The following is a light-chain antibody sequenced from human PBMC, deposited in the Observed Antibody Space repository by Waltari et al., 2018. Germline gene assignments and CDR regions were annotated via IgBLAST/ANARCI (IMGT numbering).Light chain of an antibody. CDR3: CSYAGTWL. CDR2: QGT. Sequence: QSALTQPASMSASPGQSITLSCPATNNDVGPYDLFSWYQQHPGRAPKLLIFQGTKRPSEVSGRFSGSKSADTASLTISGLQPEDEADYYCCSYAGTWLFGGGTKVTVL. V-gene: IGLV2-23*01. J-gene: IGLJ3*02. CDR1: NNDVGPYDL.